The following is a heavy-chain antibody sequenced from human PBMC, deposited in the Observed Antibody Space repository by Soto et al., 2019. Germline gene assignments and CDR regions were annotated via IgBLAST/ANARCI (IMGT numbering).Heavy chain of an antibody. CDR2: INPTGGST. Sequence: ASVKVSCKASGYIFINYYIHWVRQAPGHGLEWMAIINPTGGSTNYAQKFQGRVTLTMDTSTSTVYMELSSLTSEDTAMYYCARLPYSSGWYAGDDIDYWGQGTLVTVSS. V-gene: IGHV1-46*01. CDR1: GYIFINYY. J-gene: IGHJ4*02. D-gene: IGHD6-19*01. CDR3: ARLPYSSGWYAGDDIDY.